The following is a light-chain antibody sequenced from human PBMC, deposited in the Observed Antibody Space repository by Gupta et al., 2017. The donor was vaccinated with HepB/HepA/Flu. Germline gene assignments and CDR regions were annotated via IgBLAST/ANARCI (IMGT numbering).Light chain of an antibody. J-gene: IGLJ1*01. CDR1: RLGEKY. V-gene: IGLV3-1*01. Sequence: YDLTQPPSVSVSPGQTTGLTCSGDRLGEKYVYWYQQRPGQSPVLVIYHDSKRPSGIPERFSGSNSGNTATLTITGTQAVDEADYYCQAWDSTYGVFGSGTKVTV. CDR2: HDS. CDR3: QAWDSTYGV.